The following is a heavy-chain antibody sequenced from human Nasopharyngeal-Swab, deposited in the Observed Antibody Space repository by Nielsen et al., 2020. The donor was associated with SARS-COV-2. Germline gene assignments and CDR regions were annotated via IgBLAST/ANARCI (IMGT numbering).Heavy chain of an antibody. J-gene: IGHJ4*02. V-gene: IGHV1-69*06. CDR1: GGTFISYD. CDR2: IIPIFGTA. Sequence: SVKVSCKASGGTFISYDISWVRQAPGQGLEWMGGIIPIFGTANYAQKFQGRVTITADKSTSTAYMELSSLRSEDTAVYYCASTPNYYDSSGYYFDYWGQGTLVTVSS. CDR3: ASTPNYYDSSGYYFDY. D-gene: IGHD3-22*01.